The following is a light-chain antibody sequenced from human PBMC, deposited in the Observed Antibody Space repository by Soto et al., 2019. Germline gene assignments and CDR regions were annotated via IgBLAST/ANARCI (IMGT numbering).Light chain of an antibody. J-gene: IGKJ2*01. CDR2: AAS. Sequence: DIQMTQSPSSLSASVGDRVTITCRASQSISSYLNWYQQKPGKAPKLLIYAASSLQSGVPSRFSGSGSGTDFTLTIISLQPEDFATYYCQQSYSTVYTFGQGTKLEIK. CDR3: QQSYSTVYT. V-gene: IGKV1-39*01. CDR1: QSISSY.